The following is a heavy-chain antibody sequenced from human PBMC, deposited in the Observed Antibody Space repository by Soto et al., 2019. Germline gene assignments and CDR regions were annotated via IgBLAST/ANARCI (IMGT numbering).Heavy chain of an antibody. V-gene: IGHV1-2*02. D-gene: IGHD3-10*01. CDR2: INPDSGAT. Sequence: QVQLLQSGSGVKKPGASMKVSCKASGYTFIDYYIHWVRQAPGQGLEWMGWINPDSGATTYKKKFEGRVTMTRDKFIDTVYMELTGLRSDDTAVFYCAREKFTTVRGVIAVSYGMDVWGHGTTVTVSS. CDR3: AREKFTTVRGVIAVSYGMDV. J-gene: IGHJ6*02. CDR1: GYTFIDYY.